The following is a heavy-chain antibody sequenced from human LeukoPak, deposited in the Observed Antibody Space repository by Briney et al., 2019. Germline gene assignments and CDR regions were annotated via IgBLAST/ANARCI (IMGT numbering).Heavy chain of an antibody. D-gene: IGHD3-10*01. CDR3: AREPTAEILLYYGMDV. CDR1: GYTFTGYY. Sequence: ASVKVSCKASGYTFTGYYMHWVRQAPGQGLEWMGWINPNSGGTNYAQKFQGRVTMTRDTSISTAYMELSRLRSDDTAVYYCAREPTAEILLYYGMDVWGQGTTVTVSS. CDR2: INPNSGGT. J-gene: IGHJ6*02. V-gene: IGHV1-2*02.